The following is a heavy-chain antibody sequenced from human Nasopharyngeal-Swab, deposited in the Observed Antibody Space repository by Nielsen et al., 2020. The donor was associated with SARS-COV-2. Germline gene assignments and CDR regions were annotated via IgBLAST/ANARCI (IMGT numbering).Heavy chain of an antibody. CDR3: AREEGYGMDV. Sequence: SETLSLTCTVSGDSISRGGYYWSWIRQKPGKGLERIGFSYYSGSTYYNPSLQSRVTISVDMSKNQFSLNLRSVTAADTAVYYCAREEGYGMDVWGQGTTVTVSS. CDR1: GDSISRGGYY. V-gene: IGHV4-31*03. J-gene: IGHJ6*02. CDR2: SYYSGST.